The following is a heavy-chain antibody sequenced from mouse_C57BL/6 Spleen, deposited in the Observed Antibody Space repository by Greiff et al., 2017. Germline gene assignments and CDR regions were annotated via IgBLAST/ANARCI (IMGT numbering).Heavy chain of an antibody. J-gene: IGHJ2*01. Sequence: VQLVESGAELVRPGTSVKMSCKASGYTFTNYWIGWAKQRPGHGLEWIGDIYPGGGYTNYNEKFKGKATLTADKSSSTAYMQFSSLTSEDSAIYYCARGGPFDYWGQGTTLTVSS. CDR2: IYPGGGYT. CDR1: GYTFTNYW. CDR3: ARGGPFDY. V-gene: IGHV1-63*01.